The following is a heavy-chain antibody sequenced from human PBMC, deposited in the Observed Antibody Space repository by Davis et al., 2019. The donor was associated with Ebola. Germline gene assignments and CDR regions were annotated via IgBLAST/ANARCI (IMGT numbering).Heavy chain of an antibody. CDR2: ISWNSGSI. V-gene: IGHV3-9*01. Sequence: SLKISCAASGFTVSSNYMSWVRQAPGKGLEWVSGISWNSGSIGYADSVKGRFTISRDNAKNSLYLQMNSLRAEDTALYYCAKASILRYFDYWGQGTLVTVSS. J-gene: IGHJ4*02. CDR3: AKASILRYFDY. CDR1: GFTVSSNY.